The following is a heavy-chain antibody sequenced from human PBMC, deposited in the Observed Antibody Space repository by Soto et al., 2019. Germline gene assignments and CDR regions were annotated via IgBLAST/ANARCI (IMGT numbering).Heavy chain of an antibody. CDR2: IYHSGST. Sequence: SETLSLTCSVSGGSVSNNDWTWTRQFPGKGLEWIGYIYHSGSTNYNYSPSLKSRLTISVDTSKNQLSLKLKSVTAADTAVYYCARGLGFFDYWGPGSLVTVSS. CDR1: GGSVSNND. J-gene: IGHJ4*02. V-gene: IGHV4-59*02. D-gene: IGHD3-16*01. CDR3: ARGLGFFDY.